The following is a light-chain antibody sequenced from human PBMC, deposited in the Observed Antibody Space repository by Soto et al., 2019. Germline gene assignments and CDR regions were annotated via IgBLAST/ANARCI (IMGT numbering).Light chain of an antibody. Sequence: EIVLTQSPGTLSLSPGERATLSCRASQSVSSSYLAWYQQKPGQAPRLLIFGASSRATGIPDRFSGSGSGTDFTLTISRLEREDFAVYYCQQYSTSPRTFGQGTKGE. CDR1: QSVSSSY. CDR2: GAS. V-gene: IGKV3-20*01. J-gene: IGKJ1*01. CDR3: QQYSTSPRT.